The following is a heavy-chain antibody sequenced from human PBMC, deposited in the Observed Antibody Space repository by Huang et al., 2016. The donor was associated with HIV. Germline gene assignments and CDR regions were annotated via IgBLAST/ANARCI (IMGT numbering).Heavy chain of an antibody. CDR3: ARDWSFGSSTSPAD. Sequence: QVQLVQSGAEVKNPGASVRVSCKASGYTFTDSNSHWVRQAPGQGLEWMGWINPKRGGTIYAQRCQGRITMTRDTTISTVHMDLRRIQSDDTAVYFCARDWSFGSSTSPADWGQGTLVTVSS. V-gene: IGHV1-2*02. D-gene: IGHD6-6*01. J-gene: IGHJ4*02. CDR1: GYTFTDSN. CDR2: INPKRGGT.